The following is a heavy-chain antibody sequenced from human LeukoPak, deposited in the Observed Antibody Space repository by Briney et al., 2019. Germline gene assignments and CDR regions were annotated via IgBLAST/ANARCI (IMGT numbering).Heavy chain of an antibody. CDR2: ISSSSSYI. CDR1: GFTFSSYS. J-gene: IGHJ4*02. CDR3: ARGTLYSNYPFDY. Sequence: GGSLRLSCAASGFTFSSYSMNWVRQAPGKGLEWVSSISSSSSYIHYADSVKGRFTISRDNAKNSLYLQMNSLRAEDTAVYYCARGTLYSNYPFDYWGQGTLVTVSS. V-gene: IGHV3-21*01. D-gene: IGHD4-4*01.